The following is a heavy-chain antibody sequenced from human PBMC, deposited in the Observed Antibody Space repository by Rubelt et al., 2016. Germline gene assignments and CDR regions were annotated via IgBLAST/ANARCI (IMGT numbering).Heavy chain of an antibody. CDR1: SSYG. CDR3: ARATTGVLHAFDI. V-gene: IGHV3-30*02. CDR2: IRYDGSNK. D-gene: IGHD1-1*01. J-gene: IGHJ3*02. Sequence: SSYGMHWVRQAPGKGLEWVAFIRYDGSNKYYADSVKGRFTFSRDNSKNTLYLHMNSLRAENTAVYYCARATTGVLHAFDIWGQGTMVTVSS.